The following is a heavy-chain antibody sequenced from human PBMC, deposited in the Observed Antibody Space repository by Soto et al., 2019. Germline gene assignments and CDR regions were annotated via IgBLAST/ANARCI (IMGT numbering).Heavy chain of an antibody. D-gene: IGHD1-1*01. CDR2: ISYSGNT. CDR3: ARRNLNWTAFDI. Sequence: QLQLQESGPGLVKPSETLSLTCTVSGGSISSSSYFWAWVRQPPGKGLEWIGSISYSGNTYYNPSLKSRVTMSVDTSKTQFSLRLSSVTAADTTVYYCARRNLNWTAFDIWGQGTMVTVSS. V-gene: IGHV4-39*01. J-gene: IGHJ3*02. CDR1: GGSISSSSYF.